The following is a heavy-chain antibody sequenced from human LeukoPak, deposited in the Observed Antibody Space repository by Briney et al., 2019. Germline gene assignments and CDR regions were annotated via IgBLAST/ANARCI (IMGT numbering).Heavy chain of an antibody. CDR1: GFTFSDYY. CDR2: ISSSSSYT. CDR3: AKDHRTSTWPFDY. Sequence: GGSLGLSCAASGFTFSDYYMSWIRQAPGKGLEWVSYISSSSSYTNYADSVKGRFTISRDNSKNTLYLQMNSLRAEDTAVYYCAKDHRTSTWPFDYWGQGTLVTVSS. D-gene: IGHD2-2*01. J-gene: IGHJ4*02. V-gene: IGHV3-11*05.